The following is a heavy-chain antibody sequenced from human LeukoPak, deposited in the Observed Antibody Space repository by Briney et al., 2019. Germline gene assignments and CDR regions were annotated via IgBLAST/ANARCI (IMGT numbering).Heavy chain of an antibody. CDR3: ARGIRWYYDFWSGQRYFDL. CDR1: GGSFSGYY. D-gene: IGHD3-3*01. J-gene: IGHJ2*01. Sequence: SETLSLTCAVYGGSFSGYYWSWIRQPPGKGLEWIGEINHSGSTNYNPSLKSRVTISVDTSKNQFSLKLSSVTAADTAVYYCARGIRWYYDFWSGQRYFDLWGRGTLVTVSS. CDR2: INHSGST. V-gene: IGHV4-34*01.